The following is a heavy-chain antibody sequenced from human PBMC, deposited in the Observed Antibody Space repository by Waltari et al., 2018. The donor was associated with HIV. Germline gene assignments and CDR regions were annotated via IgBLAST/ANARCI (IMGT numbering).Heavy chain of an antibody. CDR1: GGSISSGGYY. Sequence: QVQLQESGPGLVKPSQTLSLTCTVSGGSISSGGYYWSWIRQHPGKGLEWIGYIYYSGSTYYNPSLKSRVTRSVDTSKNQFSRKLSSVTAADTAVYYCARDHATIFGGGGRDYGMDVWGQGTTVTVSS. CDR2: IYYSGST. D-gene: IGHD3-3*01. J-gene: IGHJ6*02. V-gene: IGHV4-31*03. CDR3: ARDHATIFGGGGRDYGMDV.